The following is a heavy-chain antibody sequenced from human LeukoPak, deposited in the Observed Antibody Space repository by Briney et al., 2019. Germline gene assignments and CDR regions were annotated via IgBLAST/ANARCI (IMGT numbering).Heavy chain of an antibody. V-gene: IGHV4-59*01. CDR1: GGSLSSYY. J-gene: IGHJ5*02. CDR2: IYYSGST. Sequence: SETLSLTCTVSGGSLSSYYWSWIRQPPGKGLEGIGYIYYSGSTNYNPSLKSRVTISVDTSKNQFSLKLSSVTAADTAVYYCARGTTGYNWFDPWGQGTLVTVSS. D-gene: IGHD4-11*01. CDR3: ARGTTGYNWFDP.